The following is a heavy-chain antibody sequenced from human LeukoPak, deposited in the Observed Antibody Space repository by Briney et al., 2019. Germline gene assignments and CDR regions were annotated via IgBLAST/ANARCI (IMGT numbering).Heavy chain of an antibody. J-gene: IGHJ6*03. CDR2: INPNSGGT. Sequence: ASVKVSCKASGGTFSSYAISWVRQAPGQGLEWMGWINPNSGGTNYAQKFQGRVTITRNTSISTAYMELSSLRSEDTAVYYCARGRSRYYGSGSYYYYYYMDVWGKGTTVTVSS. D-gene: IGHD3-10*01. CDR1: GGTFSSYA. V-gene: IGHV1-8*03. CDR3: ARGRSRYYGSGSYYYYYYMDV.